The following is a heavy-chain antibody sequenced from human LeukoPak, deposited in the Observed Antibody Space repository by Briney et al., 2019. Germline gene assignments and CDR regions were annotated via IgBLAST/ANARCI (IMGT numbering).Heavy chain of an antibody. CDR2: INQDGSEE. CDR3: VRDGGVSGYDLLDY. D-gene: IGHD5-12*01. J-gene: IGHJ4*02. Sequence: PGGSLRLSCAAAGFTFSHYWMTRVRQAPGKGLEWVAHINQDGSEENYMDSVKARFTISRDNAKNSLSLQMNSKRAEDTAVYYCVRDGGVSGYDLLDYWGQGTLVTVSS. V-gene: IGHV3-7*01. CDR1: GFTFSHYW.